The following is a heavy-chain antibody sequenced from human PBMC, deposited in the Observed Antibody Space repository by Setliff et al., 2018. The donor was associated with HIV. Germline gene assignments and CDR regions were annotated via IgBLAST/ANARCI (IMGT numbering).Heavy chain of an antibody. D-gene: IGHD3-10*01. V-gene: IGHV7-4-1*02. J-gene: IGHJ3*02. CDR3: ARDPSVLWSGELFLDAFDI. Sequence: ASVKVSCKASGYTFTSYGMSWVRQAPGQGLEWMGWINTYTGNPTYAQDFTGRFVFSLDTSVSTAYLQISSLKAEDIAVYYCARDPSVLWSGELFLDAFDIWGQGAMVTVSS. CDR1: GYTFTSYG. CDR2: INTYTGNP.